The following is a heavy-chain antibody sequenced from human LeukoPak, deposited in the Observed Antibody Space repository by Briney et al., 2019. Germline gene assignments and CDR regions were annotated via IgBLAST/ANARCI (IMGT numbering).Heavy chain of an antibody. V-gene: IGHV3-66*02. CDR1: GFTVSSNY. CDR3: AGVGGNRVVPAAMNY. Sequence: GGSLRLSCAASGFTVSSNYMSWVRQAPGKGLEWVSVIYSGGSTYYADSVKGRFTISRDNSKNTLYLQMNSLRAEDTAVYYCAGVGGNRVVPAAMNYWGQGTLVTVSS. J-gene: IGHJ4*02. D-gene: IGHD2-2*01. CDR2: IYSGGST.